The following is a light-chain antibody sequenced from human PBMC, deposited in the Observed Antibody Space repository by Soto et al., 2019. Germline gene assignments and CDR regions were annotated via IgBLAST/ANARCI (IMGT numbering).Light chain of an antibody. J-gene: IGKJ5*01. CDR3: QQRDYWQVT. Sequence: EIVLTQSPATLSLSPGERATLSCRASQSVTNSLAWYQQKPGQAPRLLIYDVSNRATGIPARFSGSGSGTDFTLTISSLEPEDFAIYYCQQRDYWQVTFGQGTRLEIK. CDR1: QSVTNS. CDR2: DVS. V-gene: IGKV3-11*01.